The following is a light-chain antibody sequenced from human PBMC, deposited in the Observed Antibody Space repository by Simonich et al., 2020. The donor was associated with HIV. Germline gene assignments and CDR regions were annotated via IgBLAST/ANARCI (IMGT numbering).Light chain of an antibody. CDR1: QSVLYSSNNKTY. CDR2: WAS. V-gene: IGKV4-1*01. Sequence: DIVMTQSPDSLAVSLGERATINCKYSQSVLYSSNNKTYLAWYQQKPGQPPKLLIYWASTRESGVPDRFSGSGSGTDFTLTISSLQAEDVAVYYCQQYYSTPRTFGQGTKVEIK. CDR3: QQYYSTPRT. J-gene: IGKJ1*01.